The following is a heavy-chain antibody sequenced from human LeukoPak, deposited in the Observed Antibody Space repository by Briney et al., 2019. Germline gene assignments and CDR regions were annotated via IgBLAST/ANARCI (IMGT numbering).Heavy chain of an antibody. V-gene: IGHV3-20*01. CDR1: GFIFDDYG. D-gene: IGHD5-12*01. CDR3: ARTRYSATEDDAFEI. J-gene: IGHJ3*02. CDR2: IDWNGGTT. Sequence: GGSLRLSCATSGFIFDDYGMSWVRQVPGKGLEWVSGIDWNGGTTAYAGSVEGRFTISRDNAKNSLYLQMNSLRAEDTALYSCARTRYSATEDDAFEIWGQGTMVTVAS.